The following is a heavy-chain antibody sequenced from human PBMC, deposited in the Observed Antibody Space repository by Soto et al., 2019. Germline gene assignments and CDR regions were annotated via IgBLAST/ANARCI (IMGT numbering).Heavy chain of an antibody. D-gene: IGHD1-1*01. CDR1: GGSISTTFYY. CDR2: VFYNGST. J-gene: IGHJ1*01. CDR3: ARHPINDDNYPAEVNF. Sequence: QLRLLESGPGVVKPAETLSLTCTVSGGSISTTFYYWGWIRQPPGKGLEWIGTVFYNGSTYYNPSLVSRISISVDTSKNQFSLRLTSVTAADTAVYYCARHPINDDNYPAEVNFWGQGTLVTVSS. V-gene: IGHV4-39*01.